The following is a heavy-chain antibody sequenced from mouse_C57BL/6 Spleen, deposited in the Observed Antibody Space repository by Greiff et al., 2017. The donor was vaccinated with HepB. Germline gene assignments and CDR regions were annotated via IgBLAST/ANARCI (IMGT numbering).Heavy chain of an antibody. Sequence: ESGPGLVKPSQSLSLTCSVTGYSITSGYYWNWIRQFPGNKLEWMGYISYDGSNNYNPSLKNRISITRDTSKNQFFLKLNSVTTEDTATYYCARDRGYYGSRYFDVWGTGTTVTVSS. CDR2: ISYDGSN. CDR1: GYSITSGYY. J-gene: IGHJ1*03. D-gene: IGHD1-1*01. CDR3: ARDRGYYGSRYFDV. V-gene: IGHV3-6*01.